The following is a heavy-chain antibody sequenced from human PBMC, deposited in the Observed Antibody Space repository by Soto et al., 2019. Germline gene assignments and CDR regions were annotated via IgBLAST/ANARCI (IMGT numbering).Heavy chain of an antibody. CDR1: GFTFSNYA. V-gene: IGHV3-23*01. D-gene: IGHD2-8*01. CDR2: LNGNGVAT. Sequence: EVQLLESGGGSIQPGGSLRLSCAASGFTFSNYAMSWVRQAPGKGLEWVSALNGNGVATFYADSVKGRFTISRDNSKNTLYVQMNNLRDEDTAVYFCAKMRGSKMGDWCFDFWAVAPWSLSPQ. CDR3: AKMRGSKMGDWCFDF. J-gene: IGHJ2*01.